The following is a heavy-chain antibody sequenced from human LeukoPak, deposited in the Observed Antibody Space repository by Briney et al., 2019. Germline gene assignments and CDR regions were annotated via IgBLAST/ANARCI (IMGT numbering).Heavy chain of an antibody. J-gene: IGHJ4*02. CDR2: ISDSGGST. V-gene: IGHV3-23*01. CDR3: ATRDNKHLHYFDH. D-gene: IGHD1-1*01. Sequence: GGSLRLSCAASGFTFSTYGMSWIRQAPGKGLEWVSVISDSGGSTNYADSVKGRITISRDNSKNTLYLQMNSLRAEDTAVYYCATRDNKHLHYFDHWGQGTLVTVSS. CDR1: GFTFSTYG.